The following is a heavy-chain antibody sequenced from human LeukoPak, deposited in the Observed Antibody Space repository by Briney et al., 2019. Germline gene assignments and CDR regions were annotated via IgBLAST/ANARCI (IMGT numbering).Heavy chain of an antibody. D-gene: IGHD5-24*01. Sequence: QTGGSLRLSCAASGFTFSSYAMSWVRQAPGKGLEWVAAISGSGGSTYYADSVKGRFTISRDNSKNTLYLQMNSLRAEDTAVSHCAKDSRYERWLQFPNWFDPWGQGTLVTVSS. CDR1: GFTFSSYA. V-gene: IGHV3-23*01. CDR2: ISGSGGST. J-gene: IGHJ5*02. CDR3: AKDSRYERWLQFPNWFDP.